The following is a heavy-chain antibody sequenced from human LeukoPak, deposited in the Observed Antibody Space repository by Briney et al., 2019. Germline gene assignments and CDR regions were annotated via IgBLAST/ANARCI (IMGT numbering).Heavy chain of an antibody. Sequence: KPSQTLSLTCTVSGASINSSTYFWSWIRQPAGKGLEWIGRVYSSGSTNYNPSLKSRVTISVETSKNQFSLKLSSVTAADTAVYYCVRHGDFWSPDYWGQGTLVTVSS. J-gene: IGHJ4*02. CDR2: VYSSGST. V-gene: IGHV4-61*02. CDR1: GASINSSTYF. D-gene: IGHD3-3*01. CDR3: VRHGDFWSPDY.